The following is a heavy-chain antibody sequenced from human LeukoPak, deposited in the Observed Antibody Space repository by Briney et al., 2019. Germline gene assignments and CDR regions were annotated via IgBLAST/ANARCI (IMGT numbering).Heavy chain of an antibody. CDR2: IYYSGST. CDR1: GGSISSYY. D-gene: IGHD5-12*01. J-gene: IGHJ4*02. CDR3: ARSGGYARRYFDY. V-gene: IGHV4-59*01. Sequence: SETLSLTCTVSGGSISSYYWSWIRQPPGKGLEWIGYIYYSGSTNYNPSLKSRVTISVGTSENQFSLKLSSVTAADTAVYYCARSGGYARRYFDYWGQGTLVTVSS.